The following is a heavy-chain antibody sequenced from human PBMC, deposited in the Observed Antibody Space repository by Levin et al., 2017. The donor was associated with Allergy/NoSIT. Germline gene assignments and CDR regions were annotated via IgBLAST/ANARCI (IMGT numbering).Heavy chain of an antibody. CDR3: AREEWGLLDN. D-gene: IGHD3-3*01. Sequence: GGSLRLSCAASGFTFSTYSMHWVRQAPGKGLEWVALISYDGSKRYYADSVKGRLTISRDNSRNTLFLQVNSLRLDDTAVYYCAREEWGLLDNWGQGTLVTVTS. J-gene: IGHJ4*02. V-gene: IGHV3-30-3*01. CDR1: GFTFSTYS. CDR2: ISYDGSKR.